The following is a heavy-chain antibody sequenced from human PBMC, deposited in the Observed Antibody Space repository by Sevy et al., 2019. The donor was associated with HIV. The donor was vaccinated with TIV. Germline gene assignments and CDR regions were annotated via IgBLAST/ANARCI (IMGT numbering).Heavy chain of an antibody. Sequence: KQPQTLSLTCAISGDSVSSNSAAWNWIRQSPSRGLEWLGRTYYRSKWYNDYAVAVKSRISINPDTSKNQFSLQLNSVTPEDTAVYFCATGIPEWELGGHWFDPWGQGTLVTVSS. V-gene: IGHV6-1*01. CDR1: GDSVSSNSAA. D-gene: IGHD1-26*01. CDR2: TYYRSKWYN. J-gene: IGHJ5*02. CDR3: ATGIPEWELGGHWFDP.